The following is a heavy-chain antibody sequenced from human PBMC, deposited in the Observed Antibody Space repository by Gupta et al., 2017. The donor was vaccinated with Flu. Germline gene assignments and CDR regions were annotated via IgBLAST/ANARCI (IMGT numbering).Heavy chain of an antibody. Sequence: EVQLVESGGGLVKPGGSLRLSCAASGFGFRSYSMNWVRQASGRGWEWSSSISSDSEIYYGDSVKDRCTISRDNAKNSLYLQMNSLGVEDTVVYSGAREGGGSGWPLGYYGMDVWGQGTTVTVSS. CDR1: GFGFRSYS. J-gene: IGHJ6*02. V-gene: IGHV3-21*01. CDR2: ISSDSEI. D-gene: IGHD6-19*01. CDR3: AREGGGSGWPLGYYGMDV.